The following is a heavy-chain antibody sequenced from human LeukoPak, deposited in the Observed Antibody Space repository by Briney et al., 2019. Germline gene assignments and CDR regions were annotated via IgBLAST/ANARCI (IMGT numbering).Heavy chain of an antibody. J-gene: IGHJ4*02. D-gene: IGHD1-1*01. CDR2: LNPRSGSS. Sequence: ASVKVSCKASGYTFTNYYIHWMRQAPGQGLDWMGLLNPRSGSSTYAQRFQGRVTMTRDTSTSTVYMEVSSLSAEDTAVYYCATEGNAIGGTSRFFDYWGQGTLVTVSS. CDR1: GYTFTNYY. V-gene: IGHV1-46*03. CDR3: ATEGNAIGGTSRFFDY.